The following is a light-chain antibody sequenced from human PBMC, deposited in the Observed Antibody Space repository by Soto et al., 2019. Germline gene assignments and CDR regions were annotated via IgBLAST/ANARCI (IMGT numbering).Light chain of an antibody. CDR2: GAS. CDR3: QHYGNSLPWT. Sequence: EIVLTQSPGTLSLSPGERATLSCRASQSVRSSFLAWYQQKPGQAPRLLFYGASNRATGIPDRFSGSGSGTDFTLTISRLEPEDFAVYFCQHYGNSLPWTFGQGTKVDIK. CDR1: QSVRSSF. J-gene: IGKJ1*01. V-gene: IGKV3-20*01.